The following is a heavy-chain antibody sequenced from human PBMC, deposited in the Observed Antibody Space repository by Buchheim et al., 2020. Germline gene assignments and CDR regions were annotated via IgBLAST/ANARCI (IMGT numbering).Heavy chain of an antibody. V-gene: IGHV3-30-3*01. D-gene: IGHD3-9*01. J-gene: IGHJ4*02. CDR3: ARAAVRYFDWLDY. Sequence: VQLVESGGGLVQPGGSLRLSCAASGFTFSSYAMHWVRQAPGKGLEWVAVISYDGSNKYYADSVKGRFTISRDNSKNTLYLQMNSLRAEDTAVYYCARAAVRYFDWLDYWGQGTL. CDR1: GFTFSSYA. CDR2: ISYDGSNK.